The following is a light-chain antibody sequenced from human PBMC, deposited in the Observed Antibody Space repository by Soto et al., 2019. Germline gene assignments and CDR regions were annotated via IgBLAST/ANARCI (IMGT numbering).Light chain of an antibody. CDR3: QVFDGSIWT. V-gene: IGKV3-20*01. Sequence: EIVLTQSPGTVSLSPGERATLSCRASQSVNSNKLAWYQHKPGQAPRLVIYGASGRATGIPNRFSGSGSGTAFTFTITRLEPKYFAVYYCQVFDGSIWTFGQGTKVEIK. CDR2: GAS. CDR1: QSVNSNK. J-gene: IGKJ1*01.